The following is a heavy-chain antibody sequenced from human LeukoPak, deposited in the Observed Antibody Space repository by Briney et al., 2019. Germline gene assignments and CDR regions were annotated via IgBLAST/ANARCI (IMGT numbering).Heavy chain of an antibody. V-gene: IGHV1-46*01. CDR2: INPSGGST. Sequence: ASVKVSCKAFGYTFTSYYMHWVRQAPGQGLEWMGIINPSGGSTSYAQKFQGRVTMTRDTSTSTVYMELSSLRSEDTAVYYCARDNCSGGSCYGYMDVWGKGTTVTISS. CDR1: GYTFTSYY. CDR3: ARDNCSGGSCYGYMDV. D-gene: IGHD2-15*01. J-gene: IGHJ6*03.